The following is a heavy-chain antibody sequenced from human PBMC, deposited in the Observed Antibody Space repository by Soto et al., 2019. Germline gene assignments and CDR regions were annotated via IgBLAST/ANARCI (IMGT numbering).Heavy chain of an antibody. Sequence: SETLSLTCTVSGGSISSGGYYWSWIRQHPGKGLEWIGYIYYSGSTYYNPSLKSRVTISVDTSKNQFSLKLSSVTAADTAVYYCARGSHYYDSSGYYCFDYSGQGTLVTVSS. CDR3: ARGSHYYDSSGYYCFDY. D-gene: IGHD3-22*01. J-gene: IGHJ4*02. CDR2: IYYSGST. CDR1: GGSISSGGYY. V-gene: IGHV4-31*03.